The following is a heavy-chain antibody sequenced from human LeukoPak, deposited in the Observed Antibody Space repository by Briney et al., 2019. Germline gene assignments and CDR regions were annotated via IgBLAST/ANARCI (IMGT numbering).Heavy chain of an antibody. J-gene: IGHJ3*02. CDR2: IIPIFGTT. CDR1: GGTFSNYA. CDR3: ARDSSWAAFDI. V-gene: IGHV1-69*13. Sequence: SVKVSCKASGGTFSNYAISWVRQAPGQGLERMGGIIPIFGTTNYAQKFQGRVTITADESTSTAYMELSSLRSEDTAVYYCARDSSWAAFDIWGQGTMVTVSS. D-gene: IGHD1-26*01.